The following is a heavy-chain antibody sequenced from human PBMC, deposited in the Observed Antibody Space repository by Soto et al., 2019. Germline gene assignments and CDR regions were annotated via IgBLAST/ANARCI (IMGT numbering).Heavy chain of an antibody. J-gene: IGHJ6*01. Sequence: QVQLVESGGGVVQPGRSLRLSCAASGFTFSSYAMHWVRQAPGKGLEWVAVISYDGSNKYYADSVKGRFTISRDNSKNTLYLQMNSLRAEDTAVYYCAREQGIVVVVAATGDYYYGMDVW. CDR1: GFTFSSYA. V-gene: IGHV3-30-3*01. D-gene: IGHD2-15*01. CDR3: AREQGIVVVVAATGDYYYGMDV. CDR2: ISYDGSNK.